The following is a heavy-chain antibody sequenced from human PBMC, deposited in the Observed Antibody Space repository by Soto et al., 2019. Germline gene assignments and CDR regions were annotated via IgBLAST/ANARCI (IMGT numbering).Heavy chain of an antibody. Sequence: GGSLRLSCAASGFTFSSYAMHWVRQAPGKGLEWVAVISYDGSNKYYADSMKGRFTISRDNSKNTLYLQMNSLRAEDTAVYYCARDTGWWELPSGPFDYWGQGTLVTVSS. CDR1: GFTFSSYA. CDR2: ISYDGSNK. CDR3: ARDTGWWELPSGPFDY. V-gene: IGHV3-30-3*01. D-gene: IGHD1-26*01. J-gene: IGHJ4*02.